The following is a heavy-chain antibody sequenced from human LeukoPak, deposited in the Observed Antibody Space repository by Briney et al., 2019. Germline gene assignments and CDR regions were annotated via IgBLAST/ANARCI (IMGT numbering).Heavy chain of an antibody. D-gene: IGHD3-9*01. J-gene: IGHJ4*02. CDR1: GGSLSGYY. V-gene: IGHV4-34*01. Sequence: SETLSLTCAVYGGSLSGYYWSWIRQPPGKGLEWIGEINHSGSTNYNPSLTSRATISVDTSKKQFSLKLSSVAAAATAVYYCARGGERYCDWLFYWGQGTLVTVSS. CDR3: ARGGERYCDWLFY. CDR2: INHSGST.